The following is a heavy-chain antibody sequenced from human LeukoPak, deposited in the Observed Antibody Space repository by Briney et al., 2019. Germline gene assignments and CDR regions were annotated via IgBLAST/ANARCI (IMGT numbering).Heavy chain of an antibody. D-gene: IGHD1-20*01. J-gene: IGHJ4*02. CDR3: ARDGAYNWNVIVFDY. CDR1: GYTFSGYY. Sequence: GASVKVSCKASGYTFSGYYMHWVRQAPGQGLEWMGWINPTTGVTNFAQKFLGRVTMTGDTSISTAYMELSRLRSDDTAVYYCARDGAYNWNVIVFDYWGQGTLVTVSS. CDR2: INPTTGVT. V-gene: IGHV1-2*02.